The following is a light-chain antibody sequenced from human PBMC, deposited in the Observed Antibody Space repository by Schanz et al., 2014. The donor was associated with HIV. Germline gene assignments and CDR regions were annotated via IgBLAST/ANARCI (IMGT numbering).Light chain of an antibody. CDR2: QAS. CDR1: QSISSW. CDR3: QQFHTYPYT. J-gene: IGKJ2*01. V-gene: IGKV1-5*03. Sequence: IRITQSPSSLSASTGDRVTITCRASQSISSWLAWYQQKPGKAPHLLIYQASTLQTGVSSRFSGSGSGTEFTLTISGLLPDDFATYFCQQFHTYPYTFGQGTKLEIK.